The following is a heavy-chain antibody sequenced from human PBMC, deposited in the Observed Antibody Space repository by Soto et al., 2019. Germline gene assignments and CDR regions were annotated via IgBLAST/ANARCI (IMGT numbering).Heavy chain of an antibody. CDR3: ARDGIGSVAFWGHLDY. J-gene: IGHJ4*02. D-gene: IGHD3-16*01. CDR1: ESIFRGYG. CDR2: IRFDGSNI. Sequence: GGSLILSWAAPESIFRGYGMHWVRQAPGKGLEWVAIIRFDGSNIKYADAVMGRFTISRDNSKSMLYLEMNSLRVEDTALYYCARDGIGSVAFWGHLDYWGQGTLVTVSS. V-gene: IGHV3-33*01.